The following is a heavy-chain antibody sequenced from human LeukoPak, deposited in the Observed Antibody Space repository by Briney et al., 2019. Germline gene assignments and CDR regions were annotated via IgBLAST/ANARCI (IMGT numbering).Heavy chain of an antibody. J-gene: IGHJ5*02. D-gene: IGHD2-21*02. CDR2: TSIYNGKT. Sequence: ASVKVSCKASGYRFTAYGIGWVRQAPGHGLEWVGWTSIYNGKTYYTQRFQDRVSMTTDTSTSTVYMELRSLRSDDTAVYYCARVCHTVVVTAEGGWFDPWGQGTLVTVSS. CDR1: GYRFTAYG. CDR3: ARVCHTVVVTAEGGWFDP. V-gene: IGHV1-18*01.